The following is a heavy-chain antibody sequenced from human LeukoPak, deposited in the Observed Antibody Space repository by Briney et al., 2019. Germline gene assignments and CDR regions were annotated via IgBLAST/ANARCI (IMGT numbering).Heavy chain of an antibody. J-gene: IGHJ1*01. Sequence: GRSLRLSCTASGFTFGDYAMSWVRQAPGKGLEWVSAISGSGGNTHYADSVKGRFTISRDNSKNTLYLQMNSLRAEDTAVYYCAKDRGSYLGEYFQHWGQGTLVTVSS. V-gene: IGHV3-23*01. CDR2: ISGSGGNT. CDR3: AKDRGSYLGEYFQH. D-gene: IGHD1-26*01. CDR1: GFTFGDYA.